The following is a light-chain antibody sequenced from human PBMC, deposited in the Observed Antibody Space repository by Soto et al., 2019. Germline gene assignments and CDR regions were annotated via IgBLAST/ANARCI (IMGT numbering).Light chain of an antibody. CDR1: SSEVGAYNY. V-gene: IGLV2-14*01. J-gene: IGLJ1*01. Sequence: QSAVTQPASVSGSPGQSITISCSGTSSEVGAYNYVSWYQQHPAKAPKLIVYDVSNRPSGVSNRFSGSKSGNTASLTISGLQAEDEADYYCYSYTSSTTYGFGTGTKVTVL. CDR3: YSYTSSTTYG. CDR2: DVS.